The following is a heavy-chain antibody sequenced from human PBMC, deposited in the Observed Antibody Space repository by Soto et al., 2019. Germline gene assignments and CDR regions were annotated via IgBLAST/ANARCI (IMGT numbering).Heavy chain of an antibody. J-gene: IGHJ4*02. CDR1: GGSMNGYY. V-gene: IGHV4-59*12. Sequence: PSDTLSLTCSVSGGSMNGYYWSWIRQSPGKGLEWIGYIYDGDSANYNPSLISRLIISVDRSRNQFSLRLSSLRAEDTAVYYCARVHSSSYHYFNYWGQGTLVTVSS. CDR2: IYDGDSA. D-gene: IGHD6-13*01. CDR3: ARVHSSSYHYFNY.